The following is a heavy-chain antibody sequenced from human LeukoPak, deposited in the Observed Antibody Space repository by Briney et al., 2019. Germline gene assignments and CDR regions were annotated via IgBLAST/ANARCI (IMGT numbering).Heavy chain of an antibody. CDR2: IFSGGST. CDR1: GVTGRSNY. D-gene: IGHD2-15*01. Sequence: PGGSLRLSCAASGVTGRSNYLSWVRQAPGKGLEWVSVIFSGGSTYYADSVKGRFTISRDNSKSTLYLEMNSLRVEDSAIYYCAYSCSGDSCCFFDYWGQGTPVTVSS. CDR3: AYSCSGDSCCFFDY. J-gene: IGHJ4*02. V-gene: IGHV3-66*01.